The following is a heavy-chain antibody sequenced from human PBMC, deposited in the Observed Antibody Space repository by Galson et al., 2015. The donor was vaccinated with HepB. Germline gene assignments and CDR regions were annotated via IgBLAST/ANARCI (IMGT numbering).Heavy chain of an antibody. Sequence: SLRLSCAAPGFTVSRYSMNWVRQAPGKGVEWVSYISSSSSTIYYADSVKGRFTISRDNAKNSLYLQMNSLRVEDTAVYYCARGYYYDSSGYPAYWYFDLWGRGTLVTVSS. CDR3: ARGYYYDSSGYPAYWYFDL. CDR2: ISSSSSTI. CDR1: GFTVSRYS. V-gene: IGHV3-48*04. D-gene: IGHD3-22*01. J-gene: IGHJ2*01.